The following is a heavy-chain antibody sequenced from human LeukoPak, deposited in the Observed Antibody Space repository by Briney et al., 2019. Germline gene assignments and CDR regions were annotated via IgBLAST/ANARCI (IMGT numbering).Heavy chain of an antibody. CDR1: GYTFSNND. CDR2: MNPISGNT. CDR3: ARVYDSSGHLLIDI. V-gene: IGHV1-8*03. D-gene: IGHD3-22*01. J-gene: IGHJ3*02. Sequence: ASAKVSCKASGYTFSNNDINWVRQATGQGLEWMGWMNPISGNTGFAQKFQGRVTITRITSISTAYMEMSSLRSDDTAVYYCARVYDSSGHLLIDIWGQGTMVTVSS.